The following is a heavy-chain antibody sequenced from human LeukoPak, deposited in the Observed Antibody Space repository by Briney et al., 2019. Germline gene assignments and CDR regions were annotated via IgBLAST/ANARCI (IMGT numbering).Heavy chain of an antibody. Sequence: SETLSPPRAVHGGSFSGYYWRWIRKPPGKGLEWIWEINHSGSTNYNPSLKSRVTISVDTSKNQFSLKLSSVTAADTAVYYCARGRGRYSGYDSRGTLNYWGQGTLVTVSS. D-gene: IGHD5-12*01. CDR1: GGSFSGYY. J-gene: IGHJ4*02. CDR2: INHSGST. V-gene: IGHV4-34*01. CDR3: ARGRGRYSGYDSRGTLNY.